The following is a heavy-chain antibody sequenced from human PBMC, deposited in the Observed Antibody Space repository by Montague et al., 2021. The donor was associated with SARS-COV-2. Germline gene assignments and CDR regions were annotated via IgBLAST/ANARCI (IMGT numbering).Heavy chain of an antibody. CDR1: GGSISSSSYY. CDR2: IYYSGTT. CDR3: AGEDAGDWYLDL. J-gene: IGHJ2*01. D-gene: IGHD1-1*01. Sequence: SETLSLTCTVSGGSISSSSYYWGWIRQPPGKGPEWIGSIYYSGTTFYNPSLRSRVTMSVDTSKNQFSLRLSSVTAADTAVFYCAGEDAGDWYLDLWGRGTLVTVSS. V-gene: IGHV4-39*02.